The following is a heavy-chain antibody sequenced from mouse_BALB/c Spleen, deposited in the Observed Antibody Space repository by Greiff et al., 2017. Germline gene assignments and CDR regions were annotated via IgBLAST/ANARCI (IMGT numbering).Heavy chain of an antibody. V-gene: IGHV1-7*01. CDR3: ARGNLYYGSYYAMDY. CDR1: GYTFTSYW. J-gene: IGHJ4*01. CDR2: INPSTGYT. D-gene: IGHD1-1*01. Sequence: QVHVKQSGAELAKPGASVKMSCKASGYTFTSYWMHWVKQRPGQGLEWIGYINPSTGYTEYNQKFKDKATLTADKSSSTAYMQLSSLTSEDSAVYYCARGNLYYGSYYAMDYWGQGTSVTVSS.